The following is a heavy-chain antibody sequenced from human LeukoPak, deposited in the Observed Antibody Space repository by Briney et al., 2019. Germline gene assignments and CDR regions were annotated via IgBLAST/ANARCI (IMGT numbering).Heavy chain of an antibody. CDR2: IRSSSSYI. CDR3: ARAPSLRSGYHPLFDY. CDR1: GFTFSIYS. J-gene: IGHJ4*02. D-gene: IGHD3-22*01. V-gene: IGHV3-21*01. Sequence: TGGSLRLSCAPSGFTFSIYSINWARQTPGKALEWVSSIRSSSSYIYYADSVKGRFTISRDNAKNSLYLQMNRLRAEDTAVYYCARAPSLRSGYHPLFDYWGQATLVTVSS.